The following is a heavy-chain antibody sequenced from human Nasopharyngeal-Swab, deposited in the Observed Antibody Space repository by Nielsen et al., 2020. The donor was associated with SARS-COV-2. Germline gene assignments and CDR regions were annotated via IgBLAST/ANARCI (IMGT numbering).Heavy chain of an antibody. J-gene: IGHJ4*02. CDR2: ISGSGGST. Sequence: GESLKISCAASGFSFSTFWMHWVRQAPGKGLEWVSAISGSGGSTYYADSVKGRFTISRDNSKNTPYLQMNSLRAEDTAVYYCAKVAITMIVVPNGGFDYWGQGTLVTVSS. D-gene: IGHD3-22*01. CDR3: AKVAITMIVVPNGGFDY. V-gene: IGHV3-23*01. CDR1: GFSFSTFW.